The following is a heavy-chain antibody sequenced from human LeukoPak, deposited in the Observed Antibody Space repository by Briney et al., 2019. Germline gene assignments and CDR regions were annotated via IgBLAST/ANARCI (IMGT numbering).Heavy chain of an antibody. Sequence: SGGSLRLSCAASGFSFDTFTMHWVRQAPGKGLEWVSSISSSGLYTYSADSVKGRFTISRDDSKNTLYVHMNSLRTEHTGIFYCARDVNNYFDYWGLGTLVTVSS. J-gene: IGHJ4*02. CDR1: GFSFDTFT. CDR3: ARDVNNYFDY. CDR2: ISSSGLYT. V-gene: IGHV3-21*01.